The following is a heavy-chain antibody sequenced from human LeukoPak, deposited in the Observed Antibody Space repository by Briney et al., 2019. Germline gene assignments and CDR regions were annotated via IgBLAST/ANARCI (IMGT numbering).Heavy chain of an antibody. CDR1: GGSISSSNW. CDR3: ARVYGKYFDY. J-gene: IGHJ4*02. V-gene: IGHV4-4*02. Sequence: SETLSLTCAVSGGSISSSNWWSWVRQPPGKGLEWIGEIYHSGSTNYNPSLQSRVTISLDTSKNQFSLKLSSVTAADTAVYYCARVYGKYFDYWGQGTLVTVSS. CDR2: IYHSGST. D-gene: IGHD3-10*01.